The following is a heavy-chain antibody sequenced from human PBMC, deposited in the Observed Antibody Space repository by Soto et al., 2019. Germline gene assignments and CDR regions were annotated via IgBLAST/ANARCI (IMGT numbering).Heavy chain of an antibody. CDR2: IYYSGGT. J-gene: IGHJ4*02. Sequence: SETLSLTCTVSGGSISSYYWSWIRQPPGKGLEWIGDIYYSGGTNYNPSLKSRVTISVDTSKNQMYLKMSTVKAEDTAVYYCARGEERDALGYAYWGKRSLLTVSS. D-gene: IGHD2-8*01. V-gene: IGHV4-59*01. CDR1: GGSISSYY. CDR3: ARGEERDALGYAY.